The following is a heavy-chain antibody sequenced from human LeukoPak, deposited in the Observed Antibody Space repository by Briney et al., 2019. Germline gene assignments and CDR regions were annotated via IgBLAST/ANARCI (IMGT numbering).Heavy chain of an antibody. CDR3: ARGVAARTFDY. CDR1: GYTFTSYY. Sequence: ASVKVSCKASGYTFTSYYMHWVRQAPGQGLEWMGIINPGGGSTSYAQKFKGRVTMTRDMSTSTVYMELSSLRSEDTAVYYCARGVAARTFDYWGQGTLVTVSS. D-gene: IGHD6-6*01. CDR2: INPGGGST. J-gene: IGHJ4*02. V-gene: IGHV1-46*01.